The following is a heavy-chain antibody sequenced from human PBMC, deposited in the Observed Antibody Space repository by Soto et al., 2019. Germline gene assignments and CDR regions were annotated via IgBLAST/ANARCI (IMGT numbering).Heavy chain of an antibody. Sequence: SSETLSLTCTVSGGSISSYYWSWIRQPPGKGLEWIGYIYYSGSTNYNPSLKSRVTISVDTSKNQFSLKLSSVTAADTAVYYCARLCIPVRGMDVWGKGTTVTVS. V-gene: IGHV4-59*08. CDR2: IYYSGST. CDR3: ARLCIPVRGMDV. D-gene: IGHD2-21*01. J-gene: IGHJ6*03. CDR1: GGSISSYY.